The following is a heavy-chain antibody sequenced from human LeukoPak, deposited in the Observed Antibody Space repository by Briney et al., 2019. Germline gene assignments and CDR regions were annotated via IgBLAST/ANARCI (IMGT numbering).Heavy chain of an antibody. CDR2: ISYDGSNK. D-gene: IGHD4-17*01. CDR1: GFTFSSYG. Sequence: PGGSLRLSCAVSGFTFSSYGMHWVRQAPGKGLEWVAVISYDGSNKYYADSVKGRFTISRDNSKNTLYLQMNSLRAEDTAVYYCTRNYGVLFDYWGQGTLVTVSS. J-gene: IGHJ4*02. V-gene: IGHV3-30*03. CDR3: TRNYGVLFDY.